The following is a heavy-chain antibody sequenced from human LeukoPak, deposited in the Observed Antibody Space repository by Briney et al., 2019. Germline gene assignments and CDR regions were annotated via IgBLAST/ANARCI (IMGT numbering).Heavy chain of an antibody. CDR2: IKQDGSEK. Sequence: GGSLRLSCAASGFTFSSYWTSWVRQAPGKGLEWVANIKQDGSEKYYVDSVKGRFTISRDNAKNSLYLQMNSLRAEDTAVYYCARGTLITMIVEQDYWGQGTLVTVSS. CDR3: ARGTLITMIVEQDY. V-gene: IGHV3-7*01. D-gene: IGHD3-22*01. CDR1: GFTFSSYW. J-gene: IGHJ4*02.